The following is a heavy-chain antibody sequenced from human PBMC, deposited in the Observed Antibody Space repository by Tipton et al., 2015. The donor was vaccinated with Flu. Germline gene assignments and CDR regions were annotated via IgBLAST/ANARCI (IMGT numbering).Heavy chain of an antibody. V-gene: IGHV4-38-2*01. CDR3: ARVLVAGTGPLFDY. CDR1: GYSISSGYY. Sequence: TLSLTCAVSGYSISSGYYWGWIRQPPGKGLEWIGSIYHSGSTYYNPSLKSRVTISVDTSKNQFSLKLGSVTAADTAVYYCARVLVAGTGPLFDYWGQGTLVTVSS. CDR2: IYHSGST. J-gene: IGHJ4*02. D-gene: IGHD6-19*01.